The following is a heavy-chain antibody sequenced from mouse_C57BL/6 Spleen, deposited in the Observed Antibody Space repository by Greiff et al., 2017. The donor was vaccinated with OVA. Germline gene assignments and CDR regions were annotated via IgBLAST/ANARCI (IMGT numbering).Heavy chain of an antibody. CDR2: IDPEDGET. CDR1: GFNINDYY. V-gene: IGHV14-2*01. J-gene: IGHJ4*01. D-gene: IGHD1-1*01. Sequence: EVQLQQSGAELVKPGASVKLSCTASGFNINDYYMHWVKQRPEQGLEWIGGIDPEDGETNYAPKFQGKATITADTSSNTAYRQLSRLTSEDTAVYDGARYGSSYVDAMDYWGQGTSLTVSS. CDR3: ARYGSSYVDAMDY.